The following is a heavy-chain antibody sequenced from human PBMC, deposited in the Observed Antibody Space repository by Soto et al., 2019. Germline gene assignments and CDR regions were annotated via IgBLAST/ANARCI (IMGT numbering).Heavy chain of an antibody. CDR1: GYTFTDYF. V-gene: IGHV1-2*02. CDR3: ARLMHYSHSGGSSHSGFDM. D-gene: IGHD2-21*01. CDR2: INPYSGGA. J-gene: IGHJ3*02. Sequence: QVQLVQSGAEVKKPGASVKVSCEASGYTFTDYFIHWVRQAPGQGLEWIGWINPYSGGADLSQKFQGRVTMTRDTSICTAYMEVRSLRSDDTAVFYCARLMHYSHSGGSSHSGFDMWGQGTLVTVSS.